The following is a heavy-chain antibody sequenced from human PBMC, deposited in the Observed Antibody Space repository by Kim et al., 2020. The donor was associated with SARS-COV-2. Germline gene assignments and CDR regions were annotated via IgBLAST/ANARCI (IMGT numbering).Heavy chain of an antibody. J-gene: IGHJ4*02. Sequence: ADSVKGRFTISRDNSKNTLYLQMNSLRAEDTAVYYCAKELGRFGELASYYWGQGTLVTVSS. CDR3: AKELGRFGELASYY. V-gene: IGHV3-30*02. D-gene: IGHD3-10*01.